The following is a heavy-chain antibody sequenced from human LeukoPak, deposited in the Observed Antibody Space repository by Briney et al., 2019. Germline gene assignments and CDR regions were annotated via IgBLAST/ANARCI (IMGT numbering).Heavy chain of an antibody. CDR3: TSTYYYDSSGYYYFDY. CDR1: GFTFGDYA. D-gene: IGHD3-22*01. CDR2: IRSKAYGGTT. V-gene: IGHV3-49*03. J-gene: IGHJ4*02. Sequence: GGSLRLSCTASGFTFGDYAMSWFRRAPGKGLEWVGFIRSKAYGGTTEYAASVKGRFTISRDDSKSIAYLQMNSLKTEDTAVYYCTSTYYYDSSGYYYFDYWGQGTLVTVSS.